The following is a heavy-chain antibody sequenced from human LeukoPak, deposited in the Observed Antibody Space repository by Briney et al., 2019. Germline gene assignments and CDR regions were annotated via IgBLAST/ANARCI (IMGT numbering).Heavy chain of an antibody. V-gene: IGHV3-48*01. CDR3: ARDSSWSFDY. CDR1: GFTFSSYS. D-gene: IGHD6-13*01. J-gene: IGHJ4*02. CDR2: VSSSSRTI. Sequence: PGRSLRLSCAASGFTFSSYSMNWVRQAPGKGLEWISYVSSSSRTIYHADSVTGRFSVSRDNAKNSLYLQMNSLRAEDTAVYYCARDSSWSFDYWGQGTLVTVSS.